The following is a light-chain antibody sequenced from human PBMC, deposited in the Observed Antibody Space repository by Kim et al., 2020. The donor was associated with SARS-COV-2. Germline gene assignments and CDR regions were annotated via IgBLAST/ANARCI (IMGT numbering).Light chain of an antibody. J-gene: IGKJ4*01. V-gene: IGKV3-20*01. CDR3: QHYGSSPLT. CDR2: GAS. Sequence: EIVLTQSPGTLSLSPGERATLSCRASQSVSSNYLAWYQLKPGQAPKLLIYGASTRATGIPDRFSGSGSGTDFTLTISGLEPEDFAVYYCQHYGSSPLTFGGGTKVEI. CDR1: QSVSSNY.